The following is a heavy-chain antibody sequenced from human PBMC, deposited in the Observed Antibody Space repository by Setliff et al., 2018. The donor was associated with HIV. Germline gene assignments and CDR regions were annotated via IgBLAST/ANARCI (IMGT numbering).Heavy chain of an antibody. CDR2: INCGNGKS. J-gene: IGHJ3*02. D-gene: IGHD3-10*01. Sequence: GASVKVSCKASGYTFTSYAMNWVRQAPGQGLEWMGWINCGNGKSKYSQKFQDRVTFTRDTSASSAYMDLSSLRSEDTAVYYCARDQNYGSGSYYTNNAFDIWGQGTMVTVSS. CDR3: ARDQNYGSGSYYTNNAFDI. CDR1: GYTFTSYA. V-gene: IGHV1-3*01.